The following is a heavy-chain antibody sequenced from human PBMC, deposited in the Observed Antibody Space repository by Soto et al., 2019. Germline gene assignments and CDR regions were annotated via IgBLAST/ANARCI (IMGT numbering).Heavy chain of an antibody. V-gene: IGHV3-53*04. D-gene: IGHD3-22*01. J-gene: IGHJ4*02. CDR2: IYTDDST. Sequence: EVQLVESGGGLVQPGGSLRLSCAASGFTVSSNYMSWVRQAPGKGLEWLSVIYTDDSTYYADSVKGRFTISRHNSKNTLYLQMNSLRAEDTAVYYCTSGTSGSSGLLYWGQGTLVTVSS. CDR3: TSGTSGSSGLLY. CDR1: GFTVSSNY.